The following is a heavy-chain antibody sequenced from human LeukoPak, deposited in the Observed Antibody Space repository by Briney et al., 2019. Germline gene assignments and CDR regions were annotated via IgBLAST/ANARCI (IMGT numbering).Heavy chain of an antibody. V-gene: IGHV4-39*07. Sequence: ASETLSLTCTVSGGSISSSSYYWGWIRQPPGKGLEWIGSIYYSGSTNYNPSLKSRVTISVDTSKNQFSLKLSSVTAADTAVYYCARGDITYNWFDPWGQGTLVTVSS. CDR1: GGSISSSSYY. CDR2: IYYSGST. CDR3: ARGDITYNWFDP. D-gene: IGHD2-15*01. J-gene: IGHJ5*02.